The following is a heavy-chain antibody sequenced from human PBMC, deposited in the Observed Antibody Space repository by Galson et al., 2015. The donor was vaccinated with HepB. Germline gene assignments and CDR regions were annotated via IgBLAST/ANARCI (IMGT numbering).Heavy chain of an antibody. CDR1: GGTFSSYA. J-gene: IGHJ4*02. CDR3: ARLPPLGYCTNGVCPSGYYFDY. CDR2: IIPIFGTA. Sequence: SVKVSCKASGGTFSSYAISWVRQAPGQGLEWMGGIIPIFGTANYAQKFQGRVTITADESTSTAYMELSSLRSEDTAVYYCARLPPLGYCTNGVCPSGYYFDYWGQGTLVTVSS. V-gene: IGHV1-69*13. D-gene: IGHD2-8*01.